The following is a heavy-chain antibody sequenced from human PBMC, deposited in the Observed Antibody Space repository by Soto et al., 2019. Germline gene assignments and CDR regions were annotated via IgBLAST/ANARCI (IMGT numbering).Heavy chain of an antibody. D-gene: IGHD6-13*01. CDR2: ISYDGSNK. J-gene: IGHJ4*02. V-gene: IGHV3-30*18. Sequence: GGSLRLSCAASGFTFSSYGMHWVRQAPGKGLGWVAVISYDGSNKYYADSVKGRFTISRDNSKNTLYLQMNSLRAEDTAVYYCAKILFIAAADNYYFDYRGPGTLVNVAS. CDR3: AKILFIAAADNYYFDY. CDR1: GFTFSSYG.